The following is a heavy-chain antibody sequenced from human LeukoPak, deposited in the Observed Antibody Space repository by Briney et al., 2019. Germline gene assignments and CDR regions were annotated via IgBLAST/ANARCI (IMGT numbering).Heavy chain of an antibody. CDR3: AGQWLGRDQYYFDY. Sequence: SETLSLTCTVSGGSISSSSYYWGWIRQPPGKGLEWTGSIYYSGSTYYNPSLKSRVTISVDTSKNQFSLKLSSVTAADTAVYYCAGQWLGRDQYYFDYWGQGTLVTVSS. CDR1: GGSISSSSYY. V-gene: IGHV4-39*07. J-gene: IGHJ4*02. D-gene: IGHD6-19*01. CDR2: IYYSGST.